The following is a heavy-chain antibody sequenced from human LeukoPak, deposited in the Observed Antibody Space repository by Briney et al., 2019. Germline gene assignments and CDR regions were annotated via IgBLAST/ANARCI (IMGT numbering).Heavy chain of an antibody. CDR3: ARGQANRLLWVGELLSNINPLDF. V-gene: IGHV1-18*01. D-gene: IGHD3-10*01. CDR2: ISGYNGYT. J-gene: IGHJ4*02. CDR1: GYIFDIYA. Sequence: ASVKVSCKASGYIFDIYALIWVRQAPGQGLEWMGWISGYNGYTKYEQKFQGRVTMTTDTSTSTAYMELRSLRSDDTAMYYCARGQANRLLWVGELLSNINPLDFWGQGTLVTVSS.